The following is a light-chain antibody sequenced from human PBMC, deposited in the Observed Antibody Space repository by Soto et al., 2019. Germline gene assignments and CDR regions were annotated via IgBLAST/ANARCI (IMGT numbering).Light chain of an antibody. Sequence: QSVLTQPASVSGSPGQSITISCTGTSSDVGGYNYVSWYKQHPGKAPKLMIYEVTNRPSGVSNRFSGSKSGNTASLTISGLQAEDEPDYYCSSYTSGSTLNAFANGTKVTV. CDR3: SSYTSGSTLNA. CDR2: EVT. J-gene: IGLJ1*01. V-gene: IGLV2-14*01. CDR1: SSDVGGYNY.